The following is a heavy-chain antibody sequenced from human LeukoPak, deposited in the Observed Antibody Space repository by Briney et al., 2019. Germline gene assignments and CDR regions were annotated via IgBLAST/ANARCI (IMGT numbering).Heavy chain of an antibody. CDR2: IGASGDRT. CDR1: GFTFSSYV. V-gene: IGHV3-23*01. Sequence: PGGSLRLSCAASGFTFSSYVMGWVRQAPGKGLEWVSGIGASGDRTHYADSVKGRFTISRDNSKNTLYLQMNSLRDGDTAVYYCAKDSSLVRGDYDYFDYWGQGSLVTVSS. CDR3: AKDSSLVRGDYDYFDY. J-gene: IGHJ4*02. D-gene: IGHD3-10*01.